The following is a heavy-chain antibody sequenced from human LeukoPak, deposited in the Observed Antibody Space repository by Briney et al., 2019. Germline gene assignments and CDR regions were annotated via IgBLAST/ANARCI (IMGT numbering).Heavy chain of an antibody. CDR2: IYATGST. CDR3: ARHGSVRSPLGP. Sequence: SETLYLTCTVSGGSISSYYWSWIRQPPGKGLEWIGYIYATGSTNYNPSLKSRVPISVDTSKDQFSLNLRSVTAADTAVYYCARHGSVRSPLGPWGQGTLATVSS. CDR1: GGSISSYY. V-gene: IGHV4-4*09. J-gene: IGHJ5*02. D-gene: IGHD3-10*01.